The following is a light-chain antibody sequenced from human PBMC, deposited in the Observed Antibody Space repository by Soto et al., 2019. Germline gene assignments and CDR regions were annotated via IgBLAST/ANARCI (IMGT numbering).Light chain of an antibody. CDR1: SSNIGAGYD. CDR2: GNS. CDR3: QSYDSSLIGSRV. J-gene: IGLJ1*01. V-gene: IGLV1-40*01. Sequence: QSVLTQPPSVSGAPGQRVTISCTGSSSNIGAGYDVHWYQQLPGTAPKLLIYGNSNRPSGVPDRFSGSKSGTSASLANTGLQAEDEADYYCQSYDSSLIGSRVFGTGTKLTVL.